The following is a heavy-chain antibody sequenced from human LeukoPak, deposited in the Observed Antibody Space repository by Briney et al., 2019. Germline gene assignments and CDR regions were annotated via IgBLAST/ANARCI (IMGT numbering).Heavy chain of an antibody. J-gene: IGHJ6*02. CDR2: ISSSARTI. CDR3: ASGGSSWLSYYYGMDV. D-gene: IGHD6-13*01. V-gene: IGHV3-48*03. Sequence: GGSLRLSCAASGFTFSNYEMNWVRQAPGKGLEWVSHISSSARTIYYADSVKGRFTISRDNAKNSLYLQMSSLRVEDTAVYYCASGGSSWLSYYYGMDVWGQGTTVTVSS. CDR1: GFTFSNYE.